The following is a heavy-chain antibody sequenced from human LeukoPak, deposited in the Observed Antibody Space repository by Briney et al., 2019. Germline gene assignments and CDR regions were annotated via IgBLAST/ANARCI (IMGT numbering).Heavy chain of an antibody. CDR3: AKDRGDIREVITWAFDH. D-gene: IGHD3-22*01. Sequence: GGSLRLSCTASGFMFSTYAMTWVRQAPGKGLEWVSSISGSGSNTFYADSAKGRFTISRDSSQNTLDLQMNSLRAEDTAVYYCAKDRGDIREVITWAFDHWGQGALVTVSS. V-gene: IGHV3-23*01. CDR2: ISGSGSNT. CDR1: GFMFSTYA. J-gene: IGHJ4*02.